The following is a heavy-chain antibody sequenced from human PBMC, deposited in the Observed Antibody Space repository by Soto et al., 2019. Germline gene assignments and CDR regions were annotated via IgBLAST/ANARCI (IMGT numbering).Heavy chain of an antibody. V-gene: IGHV1-69*12. Sequence: QVQLVQSGAEVKKPGSSVKVSCKASGGTFSSYAISWVRQAPGQGLEWMGGIIPIFGTANYEQKFQGRVTITADDSTSTAYMELSSLRSEDTAVYYCARGTIVVVTATSDAFDIWGQGTMVTVSS. D-gene: IGHD2-21*02. CDR1: GGTFSSYA. CDR3: ARGTIVVVTATSDAFDI. J-gene: IGHJ3*02. CDR2: IIPIFGTA.